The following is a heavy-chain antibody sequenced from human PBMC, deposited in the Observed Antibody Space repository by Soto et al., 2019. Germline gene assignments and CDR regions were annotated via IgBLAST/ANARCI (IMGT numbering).Heavy chain of an antibody. CDR2: IIPNGGT. J-gene: IGHJ2*01. Sequence: EVQLVESGGGLVQPGGSLRLSCVASGFTFSSHDMHWVRQPAGRSLEWVSAIIPNGGTYYPGSLRGQFTISRENAKHSLQLQMDSLRAEYTAVYYCARESFGSGFRYFDLWGRGTLVTVSS. CDR1: GFTFSSHD. CDR3: ARESFGSGFRYFDL. V-gene: IGHV3-13*01. D-gene: IGHD3-10*01.